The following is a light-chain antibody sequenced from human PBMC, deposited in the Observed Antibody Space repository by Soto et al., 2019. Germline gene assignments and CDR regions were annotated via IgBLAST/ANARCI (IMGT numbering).Light chain of an antibody. CDR2: GAS. CDR1: QSFKSSY. Sequence: EIVVPRARGTLSLSPGDSATLSCRCSQSFKSSYLAWYQQKPGQAPRLLISGASSRATGITDRFSGSGSGTDFTLTISRLENEDSADYYCQQSGRSRAFGQGTSLEIK. V-gene: IGKV3-20*01. CDR3: QQSGRSRA. J-gene: IGKJ5*01.